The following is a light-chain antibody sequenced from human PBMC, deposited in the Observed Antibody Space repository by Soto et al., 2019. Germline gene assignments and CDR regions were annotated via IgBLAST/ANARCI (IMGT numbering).Light chain of an antibody. CDR3: QQTYTKPIT. J-gene: IGKJ4*01. V-gene: IGKV1-39*01. CDR2: AAS. Sequence: DLQMTQSPSSLSASVGDRVTITCRANQTISTYLNWFQQKPGKAPKLLIYAASSLQSGVPSRFSGSGSGTDFTLTIRSLQPEDLATYYCQQTYTKPITFGGGVKVEI. CDR1: QTISTY.